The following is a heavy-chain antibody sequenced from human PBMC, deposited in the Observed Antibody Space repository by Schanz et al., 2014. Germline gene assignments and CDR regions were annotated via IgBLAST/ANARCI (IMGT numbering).Heavy chain of an antibody. D-gene: IGHD2-15*01. Sequence: VQLLQFGGGVVQPGRSLRLSCVASGFTFSSYAMTWVRQAPGKGLEWVSALSGSGGSTYYADSVKGRFTISRDNSKNTLYLQMNSLSADDTAVFYCAKGMGYCSGGTCYDYYYYGLDVWGQGTTVTVSS. V-gene: IGHV3-23*01. J-gene: IGHJ6*02. CDR2: LSGSGGST. CDR1: GFTFSSYA. CDR3: AKGMGYCSGGTCYDYYYYGLDV.